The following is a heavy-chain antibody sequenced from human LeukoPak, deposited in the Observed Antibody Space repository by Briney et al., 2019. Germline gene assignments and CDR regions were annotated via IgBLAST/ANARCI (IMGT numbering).Heavy chain of an antibody. D-gene: IGHD3-3*01. V-gene: IGHV3-30*02. J-gene: IGHJ3*02. CDR1: GFTFSSYG. CDR3: ARTYYDYWSGPYAFDI. CDR2: IRYDGSNK. Sequence: GGSLRLSCAASGFTFSSYGMHWVRQAPGKGLEWVAFIRYDGSNKYYADSVKGRFAISRDNSENTLYLRMNNLRAEDTAVVYCARTYYDYWSGPYAFDIWGQGTMVTVSS.